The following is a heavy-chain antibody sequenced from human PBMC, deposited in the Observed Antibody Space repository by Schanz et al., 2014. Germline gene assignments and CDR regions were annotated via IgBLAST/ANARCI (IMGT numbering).Heavy chain of an antibody. CDR2: IYYSGST. D-gene: IGHD1-26*01. V-gene: IGHV4-59*08. CDR1: GGSISSYY. J-gene: IGHJ3*02. Sequence: QVQLQESGPGLVKTSETLSLTCTVSGGSISSYYWSWIRQPPGKGLEWIGNIYYSGSTKYNPSLKSRVPLSVDTSKNDVSLKRSSVTAADTAVYYCARQNSGSWGAFDIWGQGTMVTVSS. CDR3: ARQNSGSWGAFDI.